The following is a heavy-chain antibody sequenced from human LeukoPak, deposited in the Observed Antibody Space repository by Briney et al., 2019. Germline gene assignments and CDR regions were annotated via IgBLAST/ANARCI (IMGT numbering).Heavy chain of an antibody. CDR1: GYTFTSYD. D-gene: IGHD2-21*02. V-gene: IGHV1-8*01. J-gene: IGHJ4*02. Sequence: ASVKVSCKASGYTFTSYDINWVRQAAGQGGEGMGWMNPNSGNTGYAQKFQGRVTMTRNTSISTAYMELSSLRSEDTAVYYCARGGIVVVTARPYYFDYWGQGTLVTVSS. CDR3: ARGGIVVVTARPYYFDY. CDR2: MNPNSGNT.